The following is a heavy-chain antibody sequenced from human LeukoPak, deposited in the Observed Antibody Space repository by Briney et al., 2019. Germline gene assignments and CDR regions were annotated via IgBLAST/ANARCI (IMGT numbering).Heavy chain of an antibody. CDR1: GGTFSSYA. D-gene: IGHD5-12*01. J-gene: IGHJ6*02. V-gene: IGHV1-69*04. CDR2: IIPILGIA. CDR3: ARGDIVATIYPYYYYGMDV. Sequence: SVKVSRKASGGTFSSYAISWVRQAPGQGLEWMGRIIPILGIANYAQKFQGRVTITADKSTSTAYMELSSLRSEDTAVYYCARGDIVATIYPYYYYGMDVWGQGTTVTVSS.